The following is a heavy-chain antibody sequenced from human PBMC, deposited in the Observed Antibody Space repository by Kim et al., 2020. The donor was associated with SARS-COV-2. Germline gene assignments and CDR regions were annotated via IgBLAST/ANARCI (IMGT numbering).Heavy chain of an antibody. CDR3: AKDGLWFGELLFPFFDY. J-gene: IGHJ4*02. V-gene: IGHV3-33*06. Sequence: VKGRFTISRDNSKNTLYLQMNSLRAEDTAVYYCAKDGLWFGELLFPFFDYWGQGTLVTVSS. D-gene: IGHD3-10*01.